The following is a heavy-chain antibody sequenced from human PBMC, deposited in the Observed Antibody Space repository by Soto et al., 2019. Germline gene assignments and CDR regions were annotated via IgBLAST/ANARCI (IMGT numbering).Heavy chain of an antibody. CDR3: ARLVVVRFGELFPDY. CDR2: IYYSGST. Sequence: SETLSLTCTVSGGSISSSSYYWGWIRQPPGKGLEWIGSIYYSGSTYYNPSLKSRVTISVDTSKNQFSLKLSSVTAADTAVYYCARLVVVRFGELFPDYWGQGTLVTVSS. D-gene: IGHD3-10*01. V-gene: IGHV4-39*01. J-gene: IGHJ4*02. CDR1: GGSISSSSYY.